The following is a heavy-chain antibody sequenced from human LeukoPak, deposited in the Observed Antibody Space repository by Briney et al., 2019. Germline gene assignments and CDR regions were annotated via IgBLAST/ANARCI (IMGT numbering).Heavy chain of an antibody. CDR2: ISYDGSNK. V-gene: IGHV3-30*18. D-gene: IGHD3-22*01. CDR1: GFTFSSYG. J-gene: IGHJ4*02. CDR3: AKGNYYDSSGYYFAYFDY. Sequence: TGGSLRLSCAASGFTFSSYGMHWVRQAPGKGLEWVAVISYDGSNKYYADSVKGRFTISRDNSKNTLYLQMNSLRAEDTAVYYCAKGNYYDSSGYYFAYFDYWGQGTLVAVSS.